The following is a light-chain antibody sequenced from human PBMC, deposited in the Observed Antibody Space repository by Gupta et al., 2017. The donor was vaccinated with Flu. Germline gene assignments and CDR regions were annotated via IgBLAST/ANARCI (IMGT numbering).Light chain of an antibody. J-gene: IGLJ2*01. CDR3: LLYMGGGASL. V-gene: IGLV8-61*01. CDR2: DIN. CDR1: SGAVLSTYS. Sequence: QVEVTQAPSISVSPGGTVTLTCGLTSGAVLSTYSPSWYRQSPGQPPRALIYDINIRLPGVPDRFSGSIRSYKAALTITGAQQEDESHYHCLLYMGGGASLFGGGTKLAV.